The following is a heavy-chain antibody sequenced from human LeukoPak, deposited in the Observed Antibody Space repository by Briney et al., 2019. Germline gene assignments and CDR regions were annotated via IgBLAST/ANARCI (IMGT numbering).Heavy chain of an antibody. CDR2: IYYSGST. J-gene: IGHJ6*02. Sequence: SETLSLTCTVSNGSISSYYWSWIRQHPGKGLEWIGYIYYSGSTYYNPSLKSRVTISVDTSKNQFSLKLSSVTAADTAVYYCARGDGYNFNGMDVWGQGTTVTVS. V-gene: IGHV4-59*06. CDR3: ARGDGYNFNGMDV. CDR1: NGSISSYY. D-gene: IGHD5-24*01.